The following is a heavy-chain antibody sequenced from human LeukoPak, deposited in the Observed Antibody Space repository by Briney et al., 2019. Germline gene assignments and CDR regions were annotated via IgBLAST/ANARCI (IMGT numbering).Heavy chain of an antibody. CDR1: GFTFSSYW. V-gene: IGHV3-74*01. J-gene: IGHJ4*02. CDR3: AVGRGYDIFDY. Sequence: GGFLRLSCAASGFTFSSYWMHWVRQAPGKGLVWVSHFNSDGTTTNYADSVRGRFTITRDNAKNTLYLQMNSLRVEDTAVYYCAVGRGYDIFDYWGQGTLVTVSS. D-gene: IGHD3-9*01. CDR2: FNSDGTTT.